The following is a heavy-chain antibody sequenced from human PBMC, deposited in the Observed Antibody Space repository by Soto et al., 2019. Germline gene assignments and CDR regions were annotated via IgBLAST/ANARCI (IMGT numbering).Heavy chain of an antibody. J-gene: IGHJ3*02. CDR2: ISAYNGNT. D-gene: IGHD2-2*01. CDR3: ARDLVDCSSTSGPLHDAFDI. Sequence: ASVKVSCKASGYTFTSYAISWVRQAHGQGLEWMGWISAYNGNTNYAQKLQGRVTMTTDTSTSTAYMELRSLRSDDTAVYYCARDLVDCSSTSGPLHDAFDIWGQGTMVTVSS. CDR1: GYTFTSYA. V-gene: IGHV1-18*01.